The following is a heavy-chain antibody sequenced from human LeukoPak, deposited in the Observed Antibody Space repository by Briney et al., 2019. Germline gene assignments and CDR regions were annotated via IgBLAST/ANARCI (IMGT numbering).Heavy chain of an antibody. CDR1: GFTFSSYA. J-gene: IGHJ4*02. CDR3: ARELPFDY. V-gene: IGHV3-9*01. CDR2: ISWNSGSI. D-gene: IGHD2-15*01. Sequence: GRSLRLSCAASGFTFSSYAMHWVRQAPGKGLEWVSGISWNSGSIGYADSVKGRFTISRDNAKNSLYLQMNSLRAEDTAVYYCARELPFDYWGQGTLVTVSS.